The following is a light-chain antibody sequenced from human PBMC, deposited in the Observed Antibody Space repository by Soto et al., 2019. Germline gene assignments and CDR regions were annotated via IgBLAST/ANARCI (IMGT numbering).Light chain of an antibody. CDR3: QQSYSTPRLT. CDR2: AAS. J-gene: IGKJ2*01. V-gene: IGKV1-39*01. Sequence: DIQMTQSPSSLSASVGDRVTITCRASQSISSYLNWYQQKPGKAPKLLIYAASSLQSGVPSRFSGSGSGTDFTLTISSLQPEDFATYYCQQSYSTPRLTFGQGTKVDIK. CDR1: QSISSY.